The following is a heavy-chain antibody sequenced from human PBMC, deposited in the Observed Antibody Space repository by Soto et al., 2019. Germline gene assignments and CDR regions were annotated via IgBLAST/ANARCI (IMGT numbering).Heavy chain of an antibody. J-gene: IGHJ4*02. CDR1: GFTLSNYR. CDR2: MRQDGSEK. Sequence: PGGSLRLSCAASGFTLSNYRMNWVRQAPGKGLEWVANMRQDGSEKYYVDSVKGRFIISRDNAKNSLYLQMNSLRAEDTAVYYCARGRGIYWGQGTPVTVSS. V-gene: IGHV3-7*05. CDR3: ARGRGIY. D-gene: IGHD1-20*01.